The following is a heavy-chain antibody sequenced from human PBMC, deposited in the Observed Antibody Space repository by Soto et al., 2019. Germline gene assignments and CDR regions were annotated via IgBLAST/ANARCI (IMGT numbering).Heavy chain of an antibody. Sequence: QVQLVEYGGGLVKPGGSLRLSYAASGFTFSDYYVSWISQAPGNGLEWVSYISSSRSTIYYADSVKGRFTISRDNAKNSLYLQTNSLRAEDSAVYYCARAKGTMVRGRGRQLDYCGQGTLVTVSS. J-gene: IGHJ4*02. CDR1: GFTFSDYY. D-gene: IGHD3-10*01. CDR2: ISSSRSTI. V-gene: IGHV3-11*01. CDR3: ARAKGTMVRGRGRQLDY.